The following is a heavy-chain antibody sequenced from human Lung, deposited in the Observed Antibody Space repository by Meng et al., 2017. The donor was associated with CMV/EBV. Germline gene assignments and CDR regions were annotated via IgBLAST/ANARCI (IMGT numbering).Heavy chain of an antibody. Sequence: QITLQESGPTPVKPTQTLTLTCTFSGFSLSTSEVGVGWIRQPPGKALEWLAVIYWDDDKRYSPSLKSRLTITKDTSKNQVVLTLTNMDPVDTATYYCALFTRSWFDPWGQGTLVTVSS. V-gene: IGHV2-5*02. J-gene: IGHJ5*02. D-gene: IGHD2-2*01. CDR3: ALFTRSWFDP. CDR2: IYWDDDK. CDR1: GFSLSTSEVG.